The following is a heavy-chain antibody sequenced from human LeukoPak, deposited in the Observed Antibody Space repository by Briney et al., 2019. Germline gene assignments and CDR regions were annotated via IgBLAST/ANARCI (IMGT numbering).Heavy chain of an antibody. J-gene: IGHJ4*02. Sequence: ASVKVSCKVSGYTLTELSMHWVRQAPGKGLEWMGGFDPEDGETIYAQKFQGRVTMTGDTSTDTAYMELSSLRSEDTAVYYCATHYIGGFDYWGQGTLVTVSS. D-gene: IGHD3-16*01. CDR3: ATHYIGGFDY. CDR2: FDPEDGET. V-gene: IGHV1-24*01. CDR1: GYTLTELS.